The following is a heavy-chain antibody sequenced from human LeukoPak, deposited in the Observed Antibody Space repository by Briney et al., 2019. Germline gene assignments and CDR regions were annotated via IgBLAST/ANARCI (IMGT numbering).Heavy chain of an antibody. D-gene: IGHD3-10*01. CDR3: ARLLWFGELLSVTRSASERDDY. J-gene: IGHJ4*02. V-gene: IGHV3-30*02. Sequence: GGSLRLSCAASGFTFSSYGMHWVRQAPGKGLEWVAFIRYDGSNKYYADSVKGRFTISRDNSKNTLYLQMNSLRAEDTAVYYCARLLWFGELLSVTRSASERDDYWGQGTLVTASS. CDR1: GFTFSSYG. CDR2: IRYDGSNK.